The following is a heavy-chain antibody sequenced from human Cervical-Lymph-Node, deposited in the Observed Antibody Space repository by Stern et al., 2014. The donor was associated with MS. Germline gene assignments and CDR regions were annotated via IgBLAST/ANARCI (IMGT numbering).Heavy chain of an antibody. D-gene: IGHD4-17*01. CDR2: VHPTDGRT. V-gene: IGHV1-46*03. CDR1: GDTFASYP. CDR3: ANPLPYAN. J-gene: IGHJ1*01. Sequence: VQLVQSGAEVKKPGASVKVSCKASGDTFASYPIHWLRQAPGQGPVWMGIVHPTDGRTTYAQTFQGRVTMTRDTSTRTVYMELSSLRAEDTAMYFCANPLPYANWGQGTRVTVSS.